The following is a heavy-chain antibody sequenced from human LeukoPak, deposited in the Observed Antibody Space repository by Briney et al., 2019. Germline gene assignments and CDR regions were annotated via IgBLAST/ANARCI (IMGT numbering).Heavy chain of an antibody. D-gene: IGHD2-15*01. CDR1: GYTFTSYG. CDR2: ISAYNGNT. Sequence: GASVKVSCKASGYTFTSYGISWVRQGPGQGLEWMGWISAYNGNTNYAQKLQGRVTMTTDTSTSTAYMELRSLRSDDTAVYYCARDIGYCSGGSCPPDAFDIWGQGTMVTVSS. V-gene: IGHV1-18*01. J-gene: IGHJ3*02. CDR3: ARDIGYCSGGSCPPDAFDI.